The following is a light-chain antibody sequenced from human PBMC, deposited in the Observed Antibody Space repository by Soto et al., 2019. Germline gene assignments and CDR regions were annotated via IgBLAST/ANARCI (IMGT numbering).Light chain of an antibody. CDR3: QQANSFPLT. J-gene: IGKJ5*01. CDR1: QSVSSSY. Sequence: EIVTTQSPATLSVSPGERATLSCRASQSVSSSYLAWYQQKPGQAPRLLIYGASSRATGIPDRFSGSGSGTDFTLTISRLEPEDFATYYCQQANSFPLTFGQGTRLEIK. CDR2: GAS. V-gene: IGKV3D-20*02.